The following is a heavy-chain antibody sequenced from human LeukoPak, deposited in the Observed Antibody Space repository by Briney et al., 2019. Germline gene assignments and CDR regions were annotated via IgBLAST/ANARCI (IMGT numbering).Heavy chain of an antibody. CDR2: IRQDGSQK. CDR1: GFTFSNFW. V-gene: IGHV3-7*01. J-gene: IGHJ5*02. CDR3: ARDQYGDYSFDP. Sequence: GGSLRLSCAASGFTFSNFWMSWVRQAPGKGLEWVATIRQDGSQKYYVDSVKGRFTISRDNAKNSLYLQMNSLRAEDTAVYYCARDQYGDYSFDPWGQGTLVTVSS. D-gene: IGHD4-17*01.